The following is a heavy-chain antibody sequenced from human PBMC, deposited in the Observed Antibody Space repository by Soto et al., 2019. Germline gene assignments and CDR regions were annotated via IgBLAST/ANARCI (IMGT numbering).Heavy chain of an antibody. CDR2: IFYSGST. J-gene: IGHJ4*02. Sequence: SETLSLTCTVSGGSISSGNYYWTWIRQHPGKGLEWLGYIFYSGSTHYNPSLKSRGFISLDTSKNQFSLNLTSVTAADTAVYYCARAPPGDTAMVYDHWGQGTLVTVSS. V-gene: IGHV4-31*03. CDR1: GGSISSGNYY. CDR3: ARAPPGDTAMVYDH. D-gene: IGHD5-18*01.